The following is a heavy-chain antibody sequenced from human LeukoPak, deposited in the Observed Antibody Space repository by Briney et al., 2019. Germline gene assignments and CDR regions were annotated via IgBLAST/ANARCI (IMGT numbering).Heavy chain of an antibody. J-gene: IGHJ6*02. V-gene: IGHV3-30*18. CDR2: ISYDGSNK. D-gene: IGHD6-19*01. Sequence: GGSLRLSCAASGFTFSSYGMHWVRQAPGKGLEWVAVISYDGSNKYYADSVKGRFTIYRDNSKNTLYLQMNSLRAEDTAVYYCAKDIASRLVAVAGGGYYYGMDVWGQGTTVTVSS. CDR3: AKDIASRLVAVAGGGYYYGMDV. CDR1: GFTFSSYG.